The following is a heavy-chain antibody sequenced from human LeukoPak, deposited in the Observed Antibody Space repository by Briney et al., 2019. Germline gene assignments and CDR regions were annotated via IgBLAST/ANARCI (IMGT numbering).Heavy chain of an antibody. CDR1: ELS. CDR3: ATEENWEAFDI. J-gene: IGHJ3*02. CDR2: FDPEQGET. D-gene: IGHD1-26*01. V-gene: IGHV1-24*01. Sequence: ELSIHWVRQAPGKGLEWMGGFDPEQGETVYAQKFQGRVTMIEDTSTETAHLELSSLRSADTAVYYCATEENWEAFDIWGQGTMVTVPS.